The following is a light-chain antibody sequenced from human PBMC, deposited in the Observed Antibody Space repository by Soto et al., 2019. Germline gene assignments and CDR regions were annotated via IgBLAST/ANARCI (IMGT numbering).Light chain of an antibody. Sequence: DIQMTQSPSTLSASVGDRVIITCRASQSISSWLAWYQQKPGKAPNLPIYKASTLKSGVPSRFSGSGSGTEFTLTISSLQPDDFATYYCQQYDNDSWTFGQGTKVEIK. J-gene: IGKJ1*01. CDR1: QSISSW. CDR2: KAS. CDR3: QQYDNDSWT. V-gene: IGKV1-5*03.